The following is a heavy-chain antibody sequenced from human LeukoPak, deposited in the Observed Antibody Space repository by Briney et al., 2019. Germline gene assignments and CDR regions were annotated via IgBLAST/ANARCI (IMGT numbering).Heavy chain of an antibody. D-gene: IGHD6-19*01. CDR2: INGDGTST. CDR1: GFIYCPYW. V-gene: IGHV3-74*03. CDR3: TRQWHTPSDN. Sequence: GGPLRLSCAASGFIYCPYWMHWVRQKTGEGPLWLSRINGDGTSTAYAHSVQGRFIISRDNAKNTLYLQMNSLRVDDTAVYYCTRQWHTPSDNWGLGTVVTVSS. J-gene: IGHJ4*02.